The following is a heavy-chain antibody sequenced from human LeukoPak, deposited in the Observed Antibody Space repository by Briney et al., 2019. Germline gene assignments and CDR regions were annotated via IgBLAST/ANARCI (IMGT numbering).Heavy chain of an antibody. CDR2: INPNSGGT. J-gene: IGHJ2*01. Sequence: HXVRXAPGQGFEWLGWINPNSGGTNYAHNFQGRVTMTRHTSITTAYMELNSLRSDDTAVYYCAIHWGSGWYFDLWGRGTQVTVSS. V-gene: IGHV1-2*07. D-gene: IGHD7-27*01. CDR3: AIHWGSGWYFDL.